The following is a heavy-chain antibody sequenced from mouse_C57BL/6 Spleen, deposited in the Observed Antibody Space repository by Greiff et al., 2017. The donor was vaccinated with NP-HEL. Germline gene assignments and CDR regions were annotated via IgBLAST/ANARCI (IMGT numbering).Heavy chain of an antibody. CDR3: AREGAGGSWFAY. V-gene: IGHV1-69*01. J-gene: IGHJ3*01. CDR2: IDPSDSYT. Sequence: VQLQQSGAELVMPGASVRLSCKASGYTFTSYWMHWVKQRPGQGLEWIGEIDPSDSYTNYTQKFKGKSTLTVDKSSSTAYMQLSSLTSEDSAVYYCAREGAGGSWFAYWGQGTLVTVSA. CDR1: GYTFTSYW.